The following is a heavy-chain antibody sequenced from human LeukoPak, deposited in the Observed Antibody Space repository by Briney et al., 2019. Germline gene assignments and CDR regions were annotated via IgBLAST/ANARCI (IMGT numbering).Heavy chain of an antibody. J-gene: IGHJ6*03. V-gene: IGHV1-2*02. CDR1: GYTFTGCY. CDR2: MNPKSGAT. CDR3: ARGSDYDDYFYMDF. Sequence: GASVKVSCKASGYTFTGCYMHWVRRAPGQGLEWMGWMNPKSGATDYARKFQGRVTMTRDTSISTAYMELTRLRSDDTAVYFCARGSDYDDYFYMDFWGKGTTVTVSS.